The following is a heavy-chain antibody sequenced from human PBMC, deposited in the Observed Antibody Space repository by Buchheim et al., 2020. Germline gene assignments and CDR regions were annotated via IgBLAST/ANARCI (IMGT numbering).Heavy chain of an antibody. CDR1: GFTFSSYA. V-gene: IGHV3-30-3*02. Sequence: QVQLVESGGGVVQPGRSLRLSCAASGFTFSSYAMHWVRQAPGKGLEWVAVISNDGSIQYYADSVKGRFTISRDNSKKTLYLQMNSLRAEDTAVYYCAKKGGIGRVTDYYDYWGQGTL. CDR3: AKKGGIGRVTDYYDY. J-gene: IGHJ4*02. CDR2: ISNDGSIQ. D-gene: IGHD3-16*01.